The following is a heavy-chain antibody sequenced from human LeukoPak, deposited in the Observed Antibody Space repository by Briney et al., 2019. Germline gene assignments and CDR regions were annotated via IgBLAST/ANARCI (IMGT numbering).Heavy chain of an antibody. CDR3: ARDHAFSYYYYYMDV. CDR2: INQDGSEK. D-gene: IGHD3-3*01. Sequence: GGSLRLSCAASGFIFSSYWMSWVRQAPGKGLEWVANINQDGSEKYYVDSLKGRFTISRDNAKNSLYLQMNSLRAEDTAVYYCARDHAFSYYYYYMDVWGKGTTVTVSS. V-gene: IGHV3-7*01. CDR1: GFIFSSYW. J-gene: IGHJ6*03.